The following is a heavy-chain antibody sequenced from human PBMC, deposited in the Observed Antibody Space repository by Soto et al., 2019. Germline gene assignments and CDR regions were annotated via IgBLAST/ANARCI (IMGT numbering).Heavy chain of an antibody. CDR1: GFTFSSNW. Sequence: EVQLVESGGGLVQPGGSLRLSCAASGFTFSSNWMHWGRQAPGKGLVWVSRINNDGSSTNYGDSVKGRFTISRDNAKNTLYLEMNSLRADDTAVYYCARGGCTSTSCLDYWGQGTLVTVSS. CDR3: ARGGCTSTSCLDY. D-gene: IGHD2-2*01. CDR2: INNDGSST. V-gene: IGHV3-74*01. J-gene: IGHJ4*02.